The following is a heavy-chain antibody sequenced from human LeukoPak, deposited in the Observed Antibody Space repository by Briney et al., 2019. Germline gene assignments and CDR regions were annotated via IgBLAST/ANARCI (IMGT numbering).Heavy chain of an antibody. V-gene: IGHV3-23*01. CDR1: GFTLSSYA. Sequence: GGSLRLSCAASGFTLSSYAMSWVRQAPGKGLEWVSAISGSGGSTYYADSVKGRFTISRDNSNNTLFLQMSSLRAADTAVYYCAKQPRQWLSPFDYWGQGTLVTVSS. CDR2: ISGSGGST. D-gene: IGHD6-19*01. CDR3: AKQPRQWLSPFDY. J-gene: IGHJ4*02.